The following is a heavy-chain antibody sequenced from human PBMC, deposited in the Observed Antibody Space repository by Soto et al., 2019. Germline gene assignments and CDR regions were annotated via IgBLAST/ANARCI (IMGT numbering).Heavy chain of an antibody. V-gene: IGHV3-30*18. CDR3: AKDGIYDSSGYHNPGGDYFDY. D-gene: IGHD3-22*01. Sequence: GGSLRLSCAASGFTFSSYGMHWVRQAPGKGLEWVAVISYDGSNKYYADSVKGRFTISRDNSKNTLYLQMNSLRAEDTAVYYCAKDGIYDSSGYHNPGGDYFDYWGQGTLVTVSS. J-gene: IGHJ4*02. CDR2: ISYDGSNK. CDR1: GFTFSSYG.